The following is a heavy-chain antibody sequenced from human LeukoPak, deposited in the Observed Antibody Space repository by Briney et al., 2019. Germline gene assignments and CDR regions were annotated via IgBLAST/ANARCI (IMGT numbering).Heavy chain of an antibody. CDR3: ARGEFGDYYYFYMDV. Sequence: GGSLRLSCAASGFTFSSYWMSWVRQAPGKGLEWVANIKQDGSEKYYVDSVKGRFTISRDNAKNSLYLQMNSLRAEGTAVYYCARGEFGDYYYFYMDVWGKGTTVTVSS. V-gene: IGHV3-7*01. CDR1: GFTFSSYW. D-gene: IGHD2/OR15-2a*01. CDR2: IKQDGSEK. J-gene: IGHJ6*03.